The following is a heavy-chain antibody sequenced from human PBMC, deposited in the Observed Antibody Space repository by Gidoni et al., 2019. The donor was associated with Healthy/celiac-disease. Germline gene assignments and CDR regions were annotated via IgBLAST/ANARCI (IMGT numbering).Heavy chain of an antibody. J-gene: IGHJ6*02. CDR3: ARDSGDYGNYYGMDV. V-gene: IGHV3-21*01. D-gene: IGHD4-17*01. Sequence: EVQLVESGGGLVKPGGSLRLSCAASGFTFSSYSMNWVRQAPGKGLEWVSSISSSSSYIYYADSVKGRFTISRDNAKNSLYLQMNSLRAEDTAVYYCARDSGDYGNYYGMDVWGQGTTVTVSS. CDR1: GFTFSSYS. CDR2: ISSSSSYI.